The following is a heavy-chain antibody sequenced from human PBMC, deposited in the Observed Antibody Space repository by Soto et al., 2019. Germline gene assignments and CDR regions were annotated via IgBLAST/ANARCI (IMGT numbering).Heavy chain of an antibody. Sequence: QITLKESGPTLVKPTQTLTLTCTFSGFSLSTSGVGVGWIRQPPGKALEWLALIYWDDDKRYSPSLKSRLTIPKDTSKNQVVLTMTNMDPVDTATYYCAHRLIPTWGSRGAFDYWGQGTLVTVSS. J-gene: IGHJ4*02. CDR3: AHRLIPTWGSRGAFDY. CDR2: IYWDDDK. D-gene: IGHD7-27*01. CDR1: GFSLSTSGVG. V-gene: IGHV2-5*02.